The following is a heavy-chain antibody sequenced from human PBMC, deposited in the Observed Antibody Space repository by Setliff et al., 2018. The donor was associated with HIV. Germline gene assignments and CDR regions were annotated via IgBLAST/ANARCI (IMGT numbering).Heavy chain of an antibody. D-gene: IGHD6-19*01. CDR3: ARRRSSGWYHYFDS. Sequence: SETLSLTCTVSGYSISSGYYWGWIRQPPGKGLEWIGSIYHSGSTYYNPSLKSRVTVSVDTSKNQFSLKLSSVTAADTAVYYCARRRSSGWYHYFDSWGQGTQFTV. CDR2: IYHSGST. J-gene: IGHJ4*02. V-gene: IGHV4-38-2*02. CDR1: GYSISSGYY.